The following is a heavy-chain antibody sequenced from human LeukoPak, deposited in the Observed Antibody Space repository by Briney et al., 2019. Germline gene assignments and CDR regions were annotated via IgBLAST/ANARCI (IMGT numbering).Heavy chain of an antibody. V-gene: IGHV3-74*01. CDR2: IKGDGSHT. CDR1: GFTFSNYW. CDR3: VRDWDHFDFDS. Sequence: GASLRLSCAASGFTFSNYWMHWVRQVPGKGLVWVSRIKGDGSHTIYADSVKGRFTISRDNAKNTLYLQMKSLRAEDTAVYYCVRDWDHFDFDSWGQGTLVTVSS. D-gene: IGHD3-9*01. J-gene: IGHJ5*01.